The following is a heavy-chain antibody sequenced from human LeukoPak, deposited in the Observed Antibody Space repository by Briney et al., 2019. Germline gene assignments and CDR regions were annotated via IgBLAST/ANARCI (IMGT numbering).Heavy chain of an antibody. CDR2: INPNNGGT. Sequence: ASIKVSCKASGYTFADYYIHWVRQAPGQGLEWMGWINPNNGGTNYAQKFQGRVTMTRDTSISTAYMELSRLRSDDTAVYYCAREVDYYDTSDYFPLGYWGQGTLVTVSS. CDR3: AREVDYYDTSDYFPLGY. CDR1: GYTFADYY. D-gene: IGHD3-22*01. J-gene: IGHJ4*02. V-gene: IGHV1-2*02.